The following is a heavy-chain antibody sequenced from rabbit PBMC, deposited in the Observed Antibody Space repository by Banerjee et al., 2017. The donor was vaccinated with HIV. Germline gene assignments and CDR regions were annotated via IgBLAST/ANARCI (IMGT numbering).Heavy chain of an antibody. D-gene: IGHD8-1*01. CDR3: ARYAGSDYWSFGL. CDR1: GFSFSSSYW. J-gene: IGHJ4*01. CDR2: IYAGSSGTT. Sequence: QSLEESGGDLVKPGASLTLTCTASGFSFSSSYWICWVRQAPGKGLEWIACIYAGSSGTTYYASWAKGRFTISKTSSTTVTLQMTSLTAADTATYFCARYAGSDYWSFGLWGPGTLVTVS. V-gene: IGHV1S40*01.